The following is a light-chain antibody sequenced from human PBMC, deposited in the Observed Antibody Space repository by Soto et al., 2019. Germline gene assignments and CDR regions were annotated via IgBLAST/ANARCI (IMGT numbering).Light chain of an antibody. V-gene: IGKV1-6*01. CDR3: LQDNNYPLT. CDR1: QGIGND. CDR2: GAS. J-gene: IGKJ4*01. Sequence: AIQMTQSPSSLSASIGDRVTITCRARQGIGNDLGWYQQKPGKAPKLLIYGASRLQSGVPSRFSGSASGTDFTLTISSLQPEDFATYYCLQDNNYPLTFGGGTKVEIK.